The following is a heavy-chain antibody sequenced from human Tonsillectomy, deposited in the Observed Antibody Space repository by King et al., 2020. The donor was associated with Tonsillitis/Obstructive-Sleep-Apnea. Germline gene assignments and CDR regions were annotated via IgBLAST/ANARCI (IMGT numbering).Heavy chain of an antibody. V-gene: IGHV4-39*01. Sequence: QLQESGPGLVKPSETLSLTCTVSGGSISSSSYYWGWIRQPPGKGLEWIGCIYYSGSTYYNPSLKSRVTISVDTSKNQFSLKLSSVTAADTAVYYCARSVMTTVTDPDFDYWGQGTLVTVSS. CDR1: GGSISSSSYY. CDR2: IYYSGST. J-gene: IGHJ4*02. D-gene: IGHD4-17*01. CDR3: ARSVMTTVTDPDFDY.